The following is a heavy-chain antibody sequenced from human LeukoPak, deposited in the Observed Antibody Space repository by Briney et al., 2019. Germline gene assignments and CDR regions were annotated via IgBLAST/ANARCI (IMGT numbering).Heavy chain of an antibody. V-gene: IGHV4-34*01. CDR2: IYYSGST. CDR1: GGSFSGYY. D-gene: IGHD3-3*01. CDR3: ARDRHDFWRNVADY. Sequence: PSETLSLTCAVYGGSFSGYYWSWIRQPPGKGLEWIGSIYYSGSTYYNPSLKSRVTISVDTSKNQFSLKLSSVTAADTAVYYCARDRHDFWRNVADYWGQGTLVTVSS. J-gene: IGHJ4*02.